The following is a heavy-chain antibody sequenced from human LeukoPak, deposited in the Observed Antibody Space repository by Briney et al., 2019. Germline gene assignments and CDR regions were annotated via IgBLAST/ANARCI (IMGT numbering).Heavy chain of an antibody. CDR2: INHSGST. CDR3: ARGGPFFDY. D-gene: IGHD3-16*01. V-gene: IGHV4-39*07. CDR1: GGSISSSSYY. J-gene: IGHJ4*02. Sequence: SSETLSLTCTVSGGSISSSSYYWGWIRQPPGKGLEWIGEINHSGSTNYNPSLKSRVTISVDTSKNQFSLKLSSVTAADTAVYYCARGGPFFDYWGQGTLVTVSS.